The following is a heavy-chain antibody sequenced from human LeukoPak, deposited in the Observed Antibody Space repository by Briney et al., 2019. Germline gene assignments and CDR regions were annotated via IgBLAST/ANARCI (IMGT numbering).Heavy chain of an antibody. J-gene: IGHJ4*02. Sequence: PGGSLRLSCAASGFTFKNYAMFWVRQAPGKGLEWVAFISYDGTVQYYADSVKGRFTISRDNAKNSLYLQMNSLRVEDTAVYYCARDGSGWSVYWGQGTLVTVSS. CDR3: ARDGSGWSVY. D-gene: IGHD6-19*01. V-gene: IGHV3-30-3*01. CDR1: GFTFKNYA. CDR2: ISYDGTVQ.